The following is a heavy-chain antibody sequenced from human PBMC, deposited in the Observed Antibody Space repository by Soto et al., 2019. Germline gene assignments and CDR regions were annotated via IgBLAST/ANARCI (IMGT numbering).Heavy chain of an antibody. V-gene: IGHV1-18*01. Sequence: GASVKVSCKSSGYTFTSYGISWVRQAPGQGLEWMGWISAYNGNTNYAQKLQGRVTMTTDTSTSTAYMELRSLRSDDTAVYYCARECSGGSCYPPDAFDIWGQGTMVTVSS. CDR3: ARECSGGSCYPPDAFDI. D-gene: IGHD2-15*01. CDR1: GYTFTSYG. CDR2: ISAYNGNT. J-gene: IGHJ3*02.